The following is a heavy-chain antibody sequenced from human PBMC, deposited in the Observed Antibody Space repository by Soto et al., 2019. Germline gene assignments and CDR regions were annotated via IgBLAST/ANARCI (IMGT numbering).Heavy chain of an antibody. CDR1: GYTFTGHY. Sequence: QVQLVQSGAEVKKPGASVKVSCKASGYTFTGHYIHWVRQAPEQGPEWMGEIGPESGDTRYAQKFQGRVTMTRETSITTVYMELKNLSPDDTAVYYCGRGRSGQIVVFYWGQGTPVTVSS. D-gene: IGHD1-26*01. CDR2: IGPESGDT. V-gene: IGHV1-2*02. J-gene: IGHJ4*02. CDR3: GRGRSGQIVVFY.